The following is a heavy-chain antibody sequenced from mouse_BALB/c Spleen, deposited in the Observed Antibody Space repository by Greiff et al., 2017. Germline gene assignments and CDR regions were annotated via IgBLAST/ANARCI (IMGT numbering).Heavy chain of an antibody. V-gene: IGHV1S127*01. Sequence: QVQLQQPGAELVKPGASVKMSCKASGYTFTSYWMHWVKQRPGQGLEWIGVIDPSDSYTSYNQKFKGKATLTVDTSSSTAYMQLSSLTSEDSAVYYCTRDAYWGQGTTLTVSS. J-gene: IGHJ2*01. CDR2: IDPSDSYT. CDR3: TRDAY. CDR1: GYTFTSYW.